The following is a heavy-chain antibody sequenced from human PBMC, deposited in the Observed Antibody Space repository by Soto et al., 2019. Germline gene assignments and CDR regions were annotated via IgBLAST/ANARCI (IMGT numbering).Heavy chain of an antibody. CDR1: GFTVSSNY. D-gene: IGHD1-26*01. Sequence: GGALRLFCAASGFTVSSNYMSWVRPAPGKGLEWISIIYSAGNTYYADSVKGRFTISRDNSKNTLYLQMNSLGAEDTAVYYCARDFVVGGPTINYYYGMDVWGQGTTVTVSS. CDR2: IYSAGNT. CDR3: ARDFVVGGPTINYYYGMDV. V-gene: IGHV3-66*01. J-gene: IGHJ6*02.